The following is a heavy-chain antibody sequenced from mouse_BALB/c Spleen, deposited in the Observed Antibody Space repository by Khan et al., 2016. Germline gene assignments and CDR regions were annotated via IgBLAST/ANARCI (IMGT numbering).Heavy chain of an antibody. CDR1: GFTFNTYA. D-gene: IGHD1-1*01. CDR3: VRPNLRWYFDV. Sequence: EVQFVESGGGLVQPKGSLKLSCAASGFTFNTYAMDWVRQAPGKGLEWVARIRTKSNNLTTYYADSVKDRFTISRDDSQSMLYLQMNNLKTEDTAMYYCVRPNLRWYFDVWGAGTTVTVSS. V-gene: IGHV10-1*02. CDR2: IRTKSNNLTT. J-gene: IGHJ1*01.